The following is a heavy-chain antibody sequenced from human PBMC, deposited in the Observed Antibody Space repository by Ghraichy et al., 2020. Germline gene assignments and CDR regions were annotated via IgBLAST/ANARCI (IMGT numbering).Heavy chain of an antibody. J-gene: IGHJ6*02. V-gene: IGHV3-23*01. D-gene: IGHD2-2*01. Sequence: GGSLRLSCAASGFTFSDYAMSWVRQAPGKGLEWVSGISASGGDTYYADSVKGQFTISRDNSKNTLYLQMNGLRAEDTAVYYCAKARRYCGSPTCYVYYYYGMDVWGQGTTVTVSS. CDR3: AKARRYCGSPTCYVYYYYGMDV. CDR2: ISASGGDT. CDR1: GFTFSDYA.